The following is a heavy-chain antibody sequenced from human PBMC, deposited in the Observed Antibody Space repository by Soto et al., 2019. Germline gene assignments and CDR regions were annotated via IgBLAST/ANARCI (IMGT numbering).Heavy chain of an antibody. Sequence: EVQLVESGGGLVQPGGSLRLSCAASGFTFSNLWMTWVRQAPGKGLEWVANINQDGSEIHYVDSVEGRFTISRDNAKNSLYLQMNSLRAEDTAVYYCTKGGNVDDWGQGTLVTVAS. CDR1: GFTFSNLW. CDR3: TKGGNVDD. CDR2: INQDGSEI. D-gene: IGHD3-16*01. J-gene: IGHJ4*02. V-gene: IGHV3-7*01.